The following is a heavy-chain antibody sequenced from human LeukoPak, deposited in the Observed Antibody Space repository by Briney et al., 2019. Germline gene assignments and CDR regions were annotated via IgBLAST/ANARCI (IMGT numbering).Heavy chain of an antibody. CDR3: ARGSLREGDDY. V-gene: IGHV1-8*01. CDR2: VNPNSGNT. Sequence: ASVKVSCKASGYTFTSYDINWVRQATGQGLEWMGWVNPNSGNTGYAQKSQGRVTMTRNTSISTAYMELSSLRSEDTAVYYCARGSLREGDDYWGQGTLVTVSS. J-gene: IGHJ4*02. CDR1: GYTFTSYD. D-gene: IGHD2-15*01.